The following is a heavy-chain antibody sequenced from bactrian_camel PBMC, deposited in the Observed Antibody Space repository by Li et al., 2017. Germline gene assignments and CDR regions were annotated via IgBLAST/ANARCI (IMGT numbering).Heavy chain of an antibody. J-gene: IGHJ4*01. CDR2: IGSGGTWT. Sequence: QVQLVESGEGLVQPGGSLRLSCAAHGFGFSTSIMSWVRQAPGKRLEWVSTIGSGGTWTAYADSVKGRFTISRDNAKSTLYLQLNSLKTEDTAMYYCAEGGQVASSTSGANRGQGTQVTVS. V-gene: IGHV3S1*01. CDR3: AEGGQVASSTSGAN. CDR1: GFGFSTSI. D-gene: IGHD1*01.